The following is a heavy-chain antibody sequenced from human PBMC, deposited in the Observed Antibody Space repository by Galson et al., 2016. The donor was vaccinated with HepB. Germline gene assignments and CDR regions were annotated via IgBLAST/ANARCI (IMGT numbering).Heavy chain of an antibody. CDR1: GFPFNNAW. D-gene: IGHD2-15*01. CDR2: IKSHSDGGTT. V-gene: IGHV3-15*01. J-gene: IGHJ4*02. Sequence: SLRLSCAASGFPFNNAWMIWVRQAPGKGLEWVGRIKSHSDGGTTDYAAPVKGRFSISRDDSKNMLYLHMNSLKTEDTAMYYCSPDLDGYCRAGSCYSDWGQGTLVTVSS. CDR3: SPDLDGYCRAGSCYSD.